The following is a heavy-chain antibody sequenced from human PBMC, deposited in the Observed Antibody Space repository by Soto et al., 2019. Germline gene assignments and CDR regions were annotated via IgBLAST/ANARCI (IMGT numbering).Heavy chain of an antibody. Sequence: GGSLRLSCAASGFTFSSYIMNWVRQAPGKGLEWVSSISSSSSYIYYADSVKGRFTISRDNAKNSLYLQMNSLRAEDTAVYYFSRVFDYDYVWGSYPLNWFDPWGQGTLVTVSS. D-gene: IGHD3-16*02. V-gene: IGHV3-21*01. J-gene: IGHJ5*02. CDR3: SRVFDYDYVWGSYPLNWFDP. CDR1: GFTFSSYI. CDR2: ISSSSSYI.